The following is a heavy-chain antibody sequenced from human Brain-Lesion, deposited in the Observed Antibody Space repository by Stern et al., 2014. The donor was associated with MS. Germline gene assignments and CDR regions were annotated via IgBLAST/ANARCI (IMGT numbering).Heavy chain of an antibody. Sequence: QVQLVSSGAELKKPGSSVKVSCKAPGGTFSSYTVSWVRQAPGQGLEWMGKIIPILGVANYATKFQGRVTITADKFTGTAYMEVTSLRSEDTAIYYCTTSPYGLDAWGQGTTVTVSS. CDR2: IIPILGVA. CDR1: GGTFSSYT. CDR3: TTSPYGLDA. J-gene: IGHJ6*02. D-gene: IGHD1-14*01. V-gene: IGHV1-69*02.